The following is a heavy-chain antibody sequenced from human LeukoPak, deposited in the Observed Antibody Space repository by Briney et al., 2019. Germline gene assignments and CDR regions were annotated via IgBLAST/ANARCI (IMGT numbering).Heavy chain of an antibody. D-gene: IGHD4-23*01. CDR2: ISTSGSTV. CDR1: GFTFSGYY. V-gene: IGHV3-11*01. CDR3: ARVDYGGNRRPEGIPN. Sequence: TGGSLRLSCAASGFTFSGYYMTWIRQAPGEGLEWVSYISTSGSTVNYAHSVKGRFTISRDNAKNSLYLQMNSLRAEDTAVYYCARVDYGGNRRPEGIPNWGQGTLVTVSS. J-gene: IGHJ4*02.